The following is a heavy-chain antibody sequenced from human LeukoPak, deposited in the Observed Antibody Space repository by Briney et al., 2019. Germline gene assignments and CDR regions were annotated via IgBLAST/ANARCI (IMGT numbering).Heavy chain of an antibody. CDR2: INPNSGGT. J-gene: IGHJ4*02. D-gene: IGHD6-19*01. CDR1: GYTFTGYY. V-gene: IGHV1-2*02. CDR3: ARCGSGWSTHFDY. Sequence: ASVKVSCKASGYTFTGYYMHWVRQAPGQGLEWMGWINPNSGGTNYAQKLQGRVTMTTDTSTSTAYMELRSLRSDDTAVYYCARCGSGWSTHFDYWGQGTLVTVSS.